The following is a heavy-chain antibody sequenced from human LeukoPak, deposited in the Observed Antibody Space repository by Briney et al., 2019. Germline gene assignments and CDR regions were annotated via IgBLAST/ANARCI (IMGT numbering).Heavy chain of an antibody. CDR1: GFTFSSYW. CDR2: IKQDGSEK. J-gene: IGHJ4*02. Sequence: PGGSLRLSCAASGFTFSSYWTTWVRQAPGKGLEWVANIKQDGSEKYYVDSVKGRFTISRDNAENSLFLQMNSLRAEDTAVYYCARSGAPIDYWGQGTLVTVSS. CDR3: ARSGAPIDY. V-gene: IGHV3-7*01.